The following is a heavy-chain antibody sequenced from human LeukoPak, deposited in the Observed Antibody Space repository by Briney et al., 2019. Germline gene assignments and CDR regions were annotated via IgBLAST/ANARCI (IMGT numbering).Heavy chain of an antibody. D-gene: IGHD6-6*01. CDR2: IYYSGST. Sequence: PSETLSLTCTVSGGSISSYYWSWIRQPPGKGLEWIGYIYYSGSTNYNPSLTSRVTISVDTSKNQFSLKLSSVTAADTAVYYCARSLGGDYSSSSRFVYWGQGTLVTVSS. CDR3: ARSLGGDYSSSSRFVY. CDR1: GGSISSYY. J-gene: IGHJ4*02. V-gene: IGHV4-59*01.